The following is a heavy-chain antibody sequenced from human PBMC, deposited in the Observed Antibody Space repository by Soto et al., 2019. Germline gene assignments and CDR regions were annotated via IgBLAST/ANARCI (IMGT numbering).Heavy chain of an antibody. V-gene: IGHV4-39*01. CDR3: ARHKSGSDWLDP. J-gene: IGHJ5*02. CDR2: MFYSGAT. D-gene: IGHD2-15*01. CDR1: CGSISDISYC. Sequence: SETLSLTCTVSCGSISDISYCWGWIRQPPGKGLQWIGCMFYSGATYYNPSLKNRVTLSVDTSNNELSLKLVSVTAPDTAVYYCARHKSGSDWLDPWGQGTLVTVSS.